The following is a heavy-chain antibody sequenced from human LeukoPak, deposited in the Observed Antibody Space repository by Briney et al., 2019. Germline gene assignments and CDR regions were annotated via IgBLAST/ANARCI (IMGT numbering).Heavy chain of an antibody. D-gene: IGHD6-13*01. J-gene: IGHJ6*03. Sequence: GGSLRLSCAASGFIFSSYAMSWVRQVPGKGLEWVSAFSGSGGGTYYADSVKGRFTISRDNSKNTLYLQINSLRAEDTAVYYCAKSPIAAPFYYMDIWGKGTTVTVSS. V-gene: IGHV3-23*01. CDR2: FSGSGGGT. CDR3: AKSPIAAPFYYMDI. CDR1: GFIFSSYA.